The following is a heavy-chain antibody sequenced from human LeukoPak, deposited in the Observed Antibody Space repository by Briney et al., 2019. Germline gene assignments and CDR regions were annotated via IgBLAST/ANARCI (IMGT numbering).Heavy chain of an antibody. V-gene: IGHV4-31*03. Sequence: TLSLTCTVSGGSISSGGYYWSWIRQHPGKGLEGIGYIYYSGSTYYNPSLKSRVTISVDTSKNQFSLKLSSVTAADTAVYYCARDYPEYSGFRAFDIWGQGTMVTVSS. CDR1: GGSISSGGYY. CDR2: IYYSGST. J-gene: IGHJ3*02. CDR3: ARDYPEYSGFRAFDI. D-gene: IGHD3-10*01.